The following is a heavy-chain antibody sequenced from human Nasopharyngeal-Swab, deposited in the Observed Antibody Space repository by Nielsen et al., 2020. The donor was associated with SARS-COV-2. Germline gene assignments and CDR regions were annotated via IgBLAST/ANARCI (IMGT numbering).Heavy chain of an antibody. J-gene: IGHJ6*03. D-gene: IGHD3-3*01. CDR2: INHSGST. Sequence: WIRQPPGKGLEWIGEINHSGSTNYNPSLKSRVTISKDTSKNQFSLKLSSVTAADTAVYYCARASYDFWSGYYLADYMDVWGKGTTVTVSS. CDR3: ARASYDFWSGYYLADYMDV. V-gene: IGHV4-34*01.